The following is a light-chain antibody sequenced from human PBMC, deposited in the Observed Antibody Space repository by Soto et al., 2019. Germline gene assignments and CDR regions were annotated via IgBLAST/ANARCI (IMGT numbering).Light chain of an antibody. CDR2: CAS. CDR3: QQYNNWWT. CDR1: QSVSSN. J-gene: IGKJ1*01. V-gene: IGKV3D-15*01. Sequence: EIVMTQSPATLSVSPGERATLSFRASQSVSSNLAWYQQKPGQAPRLLIYCASNRATGIPARFSGSRSGTDFTLTISSLEPEDFAVYYCQQYNNWWTFGQGTKVDIK.